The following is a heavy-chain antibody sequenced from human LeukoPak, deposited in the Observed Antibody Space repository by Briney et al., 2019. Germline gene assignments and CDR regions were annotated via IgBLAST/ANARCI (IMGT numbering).Heavy chain of an antibody. Sequence: SETLSLTCSDDGGAFTGYYWTWIRQAPGKGLEWIGEINHRQISNYNPSLKSRVALSIDTSKKQFSLQLTSLTAADTAVYYCARVTGYGGDSLRYWGQGSPVTVSS. J-gene: IGHJ4*02. CDR3: ARVTGYGGDSLRY. V-gene: IGHV4-34*01. CDR2: INHRQIS. D-gene: IGHD4-23*01. CDR1: GGAFTGYY.